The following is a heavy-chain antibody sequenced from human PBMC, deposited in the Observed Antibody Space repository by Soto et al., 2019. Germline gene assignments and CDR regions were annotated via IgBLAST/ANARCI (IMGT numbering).Heavy chain of an antibody. J-gene: IGHJ5*02. D-gene: IGHD2-15*01. CDR2: IYYSGIT. V-gene: IGHV4-30-4*01. Sequence: PSETLSLTCTVSGGSISSGDYYWSWIRQPPGKGLEWIGYIYYSGITYFNPSLKSRVTISVDTSKNQFSLKLSSVTAADTAVYDCASGVAIGTWFPPWGQGTLVTVSS. CDR1: GGSISSGDYY. CDR3: ASGVAIGTWFPP.